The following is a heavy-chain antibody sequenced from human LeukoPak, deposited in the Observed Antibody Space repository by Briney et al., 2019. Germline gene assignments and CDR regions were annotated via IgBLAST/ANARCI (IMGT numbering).Heavy chain of an antibody. CDR1: GGSISSGGYY. V-gene: IGHV4-31*03. D-gene: IGHD2-2*01. CDR3: ARVGLGYCSSTSCFDNWFDP. J-gene: IGHJ5*02. Sequence: SETLSLTCTVSGGSISSGGYYWSWIRQHPAKGLEWIGYIYYSGSTYYNPSLKSRVTISVDTSKNQFSLKLSSVTAADTAVYYCARVGLGYCSSTSCFDNWFDPWGQGTLVTVSS. CDR2: IYYSGST.